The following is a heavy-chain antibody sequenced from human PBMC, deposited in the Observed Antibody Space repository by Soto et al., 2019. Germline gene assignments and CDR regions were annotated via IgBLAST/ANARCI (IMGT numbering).Heavy chain of an antibody. J-gene: IGHJ2*01. V-gene: IGHV4-34*01. CDR1: GGSFSGYY. CDR2: INHSRST. Sequence: QVQLQQWGAGLLKPSETLSLTCAVYGGSFSGYYWSWIRQPPGKGLEWIGEINHSRSTNYNPSLKSRVTISVDTSKNQFSLKLSSVTAADTAVYYCARGSIGYCSSTSCYTRRSTGRNHWYFDLWGRGTLVTVSS. CDR3: ARGSIGYCSSTSCYTRRSTGRNHWYFDL. D-gene: IGHD2-2*02.